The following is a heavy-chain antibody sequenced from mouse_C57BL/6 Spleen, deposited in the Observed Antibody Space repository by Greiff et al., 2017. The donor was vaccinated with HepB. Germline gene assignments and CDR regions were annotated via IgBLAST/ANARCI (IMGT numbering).Heavy chain of an antibody. J-gene: IGHJ4*01. D-gene: IGHD2-5*01. Sequence: VQLQQSGAELARPGASVKMSCKASGYTFTSYTMHWVKQRPGQGLEWIGYINPSSGYTKYNQKFKDKATLTADKSSGTAYMQLSSLTSEDSAVYYCARSSNYDAMDYWGQGTSVTVSS. CDR2: INPSSGYT. V-gene: IGHV1-4*01. CDR3: ARSSNYDAMDY. CDR1: GYTFTSYT.